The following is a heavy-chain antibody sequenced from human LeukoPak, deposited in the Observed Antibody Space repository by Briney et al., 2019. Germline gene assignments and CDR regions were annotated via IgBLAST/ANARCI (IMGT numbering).Heavy chain of an antibody. Sequence: GGSLRLSCAASGFTFSSYEMNWVRQAPGKGRGWVSYISSSGSTIYYANSVKGRFTTSKDKAKTSLYLQMNRLRAEDTAVYYCARDLWDFWSGFDYWGQGTLVTVSP. CDR1: GFTFSSYE. D-gene: IGHD3-3*01. CDR2: ISSSGSTI. V-gene: IGHV3-48*03. CDR3: ARDLWDFWSGFDY. J-gene: IGHJ4*02.